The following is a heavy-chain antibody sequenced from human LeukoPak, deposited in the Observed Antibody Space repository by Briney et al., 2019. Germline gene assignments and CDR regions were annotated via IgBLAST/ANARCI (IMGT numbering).Heavy chain of an antibody. CDR1: GFTFSKYW. V-gene: IGHV3-74*01. D-gene: IGHD1-26*01. J-gene: IGHJ3*02. CDR2: IDANAKTT. CDR3: LTVVETTIAAFDI. Sequence: GGPLRLSCAASGFTFSKYWLHWVPHAPGKGRVWVSRIDANAKTTSYADSVKGRFTISTDNAKKTLYLQMNSLRVEDTAVYYCLTVVETTIAAFDIWGQGTMVTVSS.